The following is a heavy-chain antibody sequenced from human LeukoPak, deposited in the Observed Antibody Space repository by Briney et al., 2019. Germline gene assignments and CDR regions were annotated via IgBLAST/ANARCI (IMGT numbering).Heavy chain of an antibody. CDR1: GFTFGDYA. J-gene: IGHJ4*02. CDR2: IRSKAYGETA. D-gene: IGHD1-26*01. Sequence: GGSLRLSCTASGFTFGDYAMSWIRQAPGKGLEWVGFIRSKAYGETADYAASVKGRFTTSRDDSKAIAYPQMNSLKTEDTAVYHCTRDRGTYNLYDYWGQGTLVTVSS. CDR3: TRDRGTYNLYDY. V-gene: IGHV3-49*03.